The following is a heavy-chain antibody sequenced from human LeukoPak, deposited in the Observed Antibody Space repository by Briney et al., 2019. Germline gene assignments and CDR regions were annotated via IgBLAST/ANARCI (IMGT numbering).Heavy chain of an antibody. CDR1: GYTLTELS. CDR2: FDPEDGET. D-gene: IGHD2-15*01. CDR3: ARDPARHCSGGSCYSGWFDP. J-gene: IGHJ5*02. V-gene: IGHV1-24*01. Sequence: GASLKVSCEVSGYTLTELSMHLVRQAPGKGLEWMGGFDPEDGETIYAQKFQGRVTMTEDTSTDTAYMELSSLRSEDTAVYYCARDPARHCSGGSCYSGWFDPWGQGTLVTVSS.